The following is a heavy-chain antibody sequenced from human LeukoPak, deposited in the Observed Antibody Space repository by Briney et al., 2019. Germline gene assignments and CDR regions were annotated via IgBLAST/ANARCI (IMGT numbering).Heavy chain of an antibody. J-gene: IGHJ4*02. V-gene: IGHV3-66*01. CDR1: GFTVSSNY. CDR2: IYSGGST. CDR3: ARGTRVNYDFWSGYHYYFDY. Sequence: PGGSLRLSCAASGFTVSSNYMSWVRQAPGKGLEWVSVIYSGGSTYYADSVKGRFTISRDNSKNTLYLQMNSLRAEDTAVYYCARGTRVNYDFWSGYHYYFDYWGQGTLVTVSS. D-gene: IGHD3-3*01.